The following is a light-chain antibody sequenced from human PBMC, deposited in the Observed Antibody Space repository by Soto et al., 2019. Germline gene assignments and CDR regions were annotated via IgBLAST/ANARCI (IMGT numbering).Light chain of an antibody. V-gene: IGKV1-5*01. CDR1: QSINKW. Sequence: IQMTESASTLSASVGYRVTITCRASQSINKWLAWYQLKPGNAPKALIYDASTLQSGVPSSFSASASATEFTLTISSLQPDDAPTYYRQRYATYPPTFGQGTKVDIK. J-gene: IGKJ1*01. CDR2: DAS. CDR3: QRYATYPPT.